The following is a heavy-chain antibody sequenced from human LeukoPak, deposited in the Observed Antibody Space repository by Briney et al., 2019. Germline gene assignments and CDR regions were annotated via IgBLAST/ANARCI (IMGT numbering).Heavy chain of an antibody. V-gene: IGHV1-18*01. J-gene: IGHJ4*02. Sequence: ASVNVSCKASGYTFTSYGISWVRQAPGQGLEWMGWISAYNGNTNYAQKLQGRVTMTTDTSTSTAYMELRSLRSDDTAVYYCARDLAARLPFDYWGQGTLVTVSS. D-gene: IGHD6-6*01. CDR1: GYTFTSYG. CDR2: ISAYNGNT. CDR3: ARDLAARLPFDY.